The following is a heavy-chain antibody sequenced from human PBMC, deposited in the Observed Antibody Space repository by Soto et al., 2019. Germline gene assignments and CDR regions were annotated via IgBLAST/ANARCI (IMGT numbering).Heavy chain of an antibody. J-gene: IGHJ6*02. CDR3: ARQGSWPYYYDGLDV. Sequence: QVQLVQSGPEVKKPGASVKVSCEASGYTFTTSGISWVRQAPGQGLEWMGWISTYNGDTNSAQKFQGRVTMTADTSXGTVYMELMSLKSDDTAVYYCARQGSWPYYYDGLDVWGQGTTVTVSS. CDR2: ISTYNGDT. D-gene: IGHD1-26*01. V-gene: IGHV1-18*01. CDR1: GYTFTTSG.